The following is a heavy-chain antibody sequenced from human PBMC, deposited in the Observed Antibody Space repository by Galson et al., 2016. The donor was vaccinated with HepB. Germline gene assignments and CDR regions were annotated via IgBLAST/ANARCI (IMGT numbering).Heavy chain of an antibody. CDR1: GGSIRGYF. J-gene: IGHJ6*02. V-gene: IGHV4-4*07. Sequence: SETLSLTCTVSGGSIRGYFWSWIRQPAGKGLEWIGRSYSTESTGHFSSLGSRVTMSEDTSKNQFFLTLNSVTAADTAIYYCARDGVWMGSLGVWGQGTTVTVSS. CDR2: SYSTEST. D-gene: IGHD2-8*01. CDR3: ARDGVWMGSLGV.